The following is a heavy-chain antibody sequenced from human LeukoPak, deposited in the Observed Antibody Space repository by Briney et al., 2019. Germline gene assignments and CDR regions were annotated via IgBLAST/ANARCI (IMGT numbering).Heavy chain of an antibody. D-gene: IGHD6-13*01. V-gene: IGHV1-46*01. CDR1: GYTFTSYY. CDR2: INPSGGST. J-gene: IGHJ4*02. Sequence: VKVSCKXSGYTFTSYYMHWVRQAPGQGLEWMGIINPSGGSTSYAQRFQGRVTMTRDTSTSTVYMELSSLRSEDTAVYYCARAAAGTGFDYWGQGTLVTVSS. CDR3: ARAAAGTGFDY.